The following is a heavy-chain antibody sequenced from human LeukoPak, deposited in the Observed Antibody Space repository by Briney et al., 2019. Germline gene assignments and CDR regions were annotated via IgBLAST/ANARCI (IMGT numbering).Heavy chain of an antibody. Sequence: VASVKVSCKASGYTFTSYYMHWVRQAPGQGLEWMGIINPSGGSTSYAQKFQGRVTMTRDTSTSTVYMELSSLRSEDTAVYYCARENRQLADHYYYYYMDVWGRGTTVTVSS. V-gene: IGHV1-46*01. CDR2: INPSGGST. J-gene: IGHJ6*03. D-gene: IGHD6-6*01. CDR1: GYTFTSYY. CDR3: ARENRQLADHYYYYYMDV.